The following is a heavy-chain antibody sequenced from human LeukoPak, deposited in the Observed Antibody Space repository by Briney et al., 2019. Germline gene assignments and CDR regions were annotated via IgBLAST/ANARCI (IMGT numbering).Heavy chain of an antibody. J-gene: IGHJ4*02. Sequence: PGGSLRLSCAASGFTFSSYGMHWVRQAPGKGLEWVAFIRYDGSNKYYADSVKGRFTISRDNSKNTLYLQMNSLRAEDTAVYYCAKGYYYGSGRPPYYFDYWGQGTLVTVSS. CDR3: AKGYYYGSGRPPYYFDY. V-gene: IGHV3-30*02. CDR1: GFTFSSYG. D-gene: IGHD3-10*01. CDR2: IRYDGSNK.